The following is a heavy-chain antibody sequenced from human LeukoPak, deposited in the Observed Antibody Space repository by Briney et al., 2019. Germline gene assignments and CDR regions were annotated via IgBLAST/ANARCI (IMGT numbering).Heavy chain of an antibody. CDR1: GFTFNSYE. CDR3: AKIHDSSGYYAPGWFDP. D-gene: IGHD3-22*01. V-gene: IGHV3-23*01. CDR2: ISGSGGST. J-gene: IGHJ5*02. Sequence: GGSLRLSCAASGFTFNSYEMNWVRQAPGKGLEWVSAISGSGGSTYYADSVKGRFTISRDNSKNTLYLQMNSLRAEDTAVYYCAKIHDSSGYYAPGWFDPWGQGTLVTVSS.